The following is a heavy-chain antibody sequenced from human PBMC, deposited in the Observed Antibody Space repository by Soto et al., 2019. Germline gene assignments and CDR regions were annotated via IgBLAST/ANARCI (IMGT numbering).Heavy chain of an antibody. V-gene: IGHV4-39*01. CDR3: ALLPAASGYYYYYGMDV. CDR1: GGSISSSSYY. D-gene: IGHD2-2*01. CDR2: IYYSGSTYYSGST. J-gene: IGHJ6*02. Sequence: SETLSLTCTVSGGSISSSSYYWGWIRQPPGKGLEWIGTIYYSGSTYYSGSTYYNPSLKSRVTISVDTSKNQFSLKLSSVTAADTAVYYCALLPAASGYYYYYGMDVWGQGTTVTVSS.